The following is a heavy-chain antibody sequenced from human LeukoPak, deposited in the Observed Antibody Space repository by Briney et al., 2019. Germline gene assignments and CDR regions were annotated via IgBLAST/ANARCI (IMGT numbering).Heavy chain of an antibody. D-gene: IGHD3-22*01. V-gene: IGHV4-39*07. CDR3: ARVQSYYDSSGYHQYYFDY. CDR2: SYYSGST. J-gene: IGHJ4*02. CDR1: GGSISSSSYY. Sequence: SETLSLTCTVSGGSISSSSYYWGWIRQPPGKGLEWIGSSYYSGSTNYNPSLTSRFTISVATSKNQFSLKLGSVTAADTAVYYCARVQSYYDSSGYHQYYFDYWGQGTLVTVSS.